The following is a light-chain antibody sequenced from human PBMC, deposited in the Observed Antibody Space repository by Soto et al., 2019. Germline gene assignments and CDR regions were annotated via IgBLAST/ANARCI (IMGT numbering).Light chain of an antibody. V-gene: IGLV2-14*03. Sequence: QSALTQPASVSGSPGQSITISCTGTSDDIGAFKFVSWYQQHPGKAPKLLIYEVSRRPSGVSDRFSGSRTGNTASLTLSGLQAEDESDYYCTSYTTANSLVFGTVTKRTVL. CDR1: SDDIGAFKF. CDR3: TSYTTANSLV. CDR2: EVS. J-gene: IGLJ1*01.